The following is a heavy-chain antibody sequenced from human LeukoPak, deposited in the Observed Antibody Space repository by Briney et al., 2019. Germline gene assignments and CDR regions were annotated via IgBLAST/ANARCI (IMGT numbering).Heavy chain of an antibody. J-gene: IGHJ4*02. D-gene: IGHD3-3*01. Sequence: VSGPALVKPTQTLTLTCTFSGFSLSTSGMRVSWIRQPPGKALEWLARIDWDDDKFYSTSLKTRLTISKDTSKSQVVLTMTNMDPVDTATYYCARSSTIFGVVTFDYWGQGTLVTVSS. CDR3: ARSSTIFGVVTFDY. V-gene: IGHV2-70*04. CDR1: GFSLSTSGMR. CDR2: IDWDDDK.